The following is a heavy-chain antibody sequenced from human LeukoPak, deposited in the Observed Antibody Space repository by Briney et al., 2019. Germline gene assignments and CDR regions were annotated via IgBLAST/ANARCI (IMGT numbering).Heavy chain of an antibody. Sequence: ASVKVSCKASGYTFTRYGISWVRQAPGQRLEWMGWINAGNGNTKFSQKFQGRVTITRDTSASTAYMELSSLRSEDTAVYYCARFLGGSYGMDVWGQGTTVTVSS. J-gene: IGHJ6*02. CDR2: INAGNGNT. D-gene: IGHD1-26*01. CDR1: GYTFTRYG. V-gene: IGHV1-3*01. CDR3: ARFLGGSYGMDV.